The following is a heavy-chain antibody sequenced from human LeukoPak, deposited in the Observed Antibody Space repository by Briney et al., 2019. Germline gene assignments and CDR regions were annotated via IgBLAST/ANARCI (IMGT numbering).Heavy chain of an antibody. CDR2: INHSGST. Sequence: SETLSLTCAVYGGSFSGYYWSWIRQPPGKGLEWIGEINHSGSTNYNPSLKSRVTISVDTSKNQFSLKLSSVTAADTAVYYCARLGIMITFGGVIAPPDYWGQGTLVTVSS. CDR3: ARLGIMITFGGVIAPPDY. J-gene: IGHJ4*02. V-gene: IGHV4-34*01. CDR1: GGSFSGYY. D-gene: IGHD3-16*02.